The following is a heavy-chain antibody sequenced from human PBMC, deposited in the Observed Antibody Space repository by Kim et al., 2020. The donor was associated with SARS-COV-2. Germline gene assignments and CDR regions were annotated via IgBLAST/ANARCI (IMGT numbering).Heavy chain of an antibody. CDR2: INTNTGNP. D-gene: IGHD3-10*01. J-gene: IGHJ5*02. CDR3: ARAELGVLLWFGELARAANWFDP. CDR1: GYTFTSYA. V-gene: IGHV7-4-1*02. Sequence: ASVKVSCKASGYTFTSYAMNWVRQAPGQGLEWMGWINTNTGNPTYAQGFTGRFVFSLDTSVSTAYLQISSLKAEDTAVYYCARAELGVLLWFGELARAANWFDPCRRRTLVAVSS.